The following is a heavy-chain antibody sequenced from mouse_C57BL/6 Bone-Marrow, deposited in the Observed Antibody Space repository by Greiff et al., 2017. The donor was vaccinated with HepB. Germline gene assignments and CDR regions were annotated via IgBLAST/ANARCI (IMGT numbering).Heavy chain of an antibody. J-gene: IGHJ1*03. V-gene: IGHV14-4*01. CDR2: IDPENGDT. D-gene: IGHD1-1*01. Sequence: VQLQQSGAELVRPGASVKLSCTASGFNIKDDYMHWVKQRPEQGLEWIGWIDPENGDTEYASKFQGKATITADTSSNTAYLQLSSLTSEDTAVYYCTTEGDYYGVYFYVWGTGTTVTVSS. CDR1: GFNIKDDY. CDR3: TTEGDYYGVYFYV.